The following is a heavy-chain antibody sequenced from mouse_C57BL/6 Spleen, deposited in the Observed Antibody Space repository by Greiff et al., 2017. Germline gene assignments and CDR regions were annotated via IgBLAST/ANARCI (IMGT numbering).Heavy chain of an antibody. CDR3: ARHGVPLFYAMDD. CDR2: IWSDGST. J-gene: IGHJ4*01. D-gene: IGHD6-1*01. Sequence: QVQLQQSGPGLVAPSQSLSITCTVSGFSLTSYGVHWVRQPPGKGLEWLVVIWSDGSTTYNSALKSRLSISKDNSKSQVFLKMNSLQTDDTAMYYCARHGVPLFYAMDDWGQGTSVTVSS. V-gene: IGHV2-6-1*01. CDR1: GFSLTSYG.